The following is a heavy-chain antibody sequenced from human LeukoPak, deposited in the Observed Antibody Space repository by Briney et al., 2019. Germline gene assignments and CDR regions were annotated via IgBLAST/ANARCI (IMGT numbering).Heavy chain of an antibody. CDR3: ARNRYGSSLDAFDI. CDR2: ISSSNTYI. D-gene: IGHD6-13*01. CDR1: GFTFSSYS. V-gene: IGHV3-21*01. J-gene: IGHJ3*02. Sequence: GGSLRLSCAASGFTFSSYSMNWVRQAPGKGLEWVSSISSSNTYIYYADSVKGRFTISRDNAKNSLHLQMNSLRAEDTAVYYCARNRYGSSLDAFDIWGQGTVVTVSS.